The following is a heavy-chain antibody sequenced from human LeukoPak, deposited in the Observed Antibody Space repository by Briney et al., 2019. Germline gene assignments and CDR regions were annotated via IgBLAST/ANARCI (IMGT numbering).Heavy chain of an antibody. CDR2: IYYGGST. D-gene: IGHD3-22*01. J-gene: IGHJ4*02. CDR3: ARRSSYYDSSGYYPFDY. CDR1: GGSISSSSYY. V-gene: IGHV4-39*01. Sequence: SETLSPTCTVSGGSISSSSYYWGWIRQPPGKGLEWIGSIYYGGSTYYNPSLKSRVTISVDTSKNQFSLKLSSVTAADTAVYYCARRSSYYDSSGYYPFDYWGQGTLVTVSS.